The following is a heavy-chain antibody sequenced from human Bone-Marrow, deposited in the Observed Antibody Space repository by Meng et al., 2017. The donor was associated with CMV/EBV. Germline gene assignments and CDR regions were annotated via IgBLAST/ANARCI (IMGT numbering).Heavy chain of an antibody. CDR1: GYSFTSYW. CDR3: AKIKYSSSPSLDY. CDR2: IYHGDSDT. D-gene: IGHD6-6*01. V-gene: IGHV5-51*01. Sequence: GESLKISCTASGYSFTSYWISWVRLMPGKGLEWMGIIYHGDSDTRYSASFKGQVTISADKSTSTAYLQWSSLKASDTAMYYFAKIKYSSSPSLDYWGQGTLVTVSS. J-gene: IGHJ4*02.